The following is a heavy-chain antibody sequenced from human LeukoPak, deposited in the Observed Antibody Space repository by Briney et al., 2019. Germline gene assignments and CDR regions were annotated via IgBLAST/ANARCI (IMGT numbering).Heavy chain of an antibody. Sequence: ASVKVSCKASGYTFTSYGISWVRQAPGQRLEWMGWINAGNGNTKYSQKFQGRVTITRDTSASTAYMELSSLRSEDTAVYYCARDLTMVRGVKEAPGYWGQGTLVTVSS. CDR3: ARDLTMVRGVKEAPGY. D-gene: IGHD3-10*01. CDR2: INAGNGNT. J-gene: IGHJ4*02. CDR1: GYTFTSYG. V-gene: IGHV1-3*01.